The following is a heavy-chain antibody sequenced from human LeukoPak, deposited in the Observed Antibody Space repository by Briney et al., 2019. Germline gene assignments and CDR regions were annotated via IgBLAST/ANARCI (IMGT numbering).Heavy chain of an antibody. Sequence: PGRSLKLSCAASGFTFDDYAMHWVRHAPGKGLEGVSGISWNSGSIGYADSVKGRFTISRDNAKNSLYLQMNSLRAEDTAVYYCARERTHLTVASYAYWGQGTLVTVSS. V-gene: IGHV3-9*01. CDR3: ARERTHLTVASYAY. CDR2: ISWNSGSI. J-gene: IGHJ4*02. CDR1: GFTFDDYA. D-gene: IGHD6-19*01.